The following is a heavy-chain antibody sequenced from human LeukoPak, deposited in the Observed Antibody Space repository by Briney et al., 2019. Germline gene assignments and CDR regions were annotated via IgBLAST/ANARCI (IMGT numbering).Heavy chain of an antibody. CDR3: ARQGDGYNLDY. V-gene: IGHV3-15*01. Sequence: GGSLRLSCAASGFTFSDAWMSWVRQAPGKGLEWVGRIKSKTDGGTTDYAAPVKGRFTISRDDSKNTLYLQMDSLRAEDTAVYYCARQGDGYNLDYWGQGTLVTVSS. J-gene: IGHJ4*02. CDR2: IKSKTDGGTT. D-gene: IGHD5-24*01. CDR1: GFTFSDAW.